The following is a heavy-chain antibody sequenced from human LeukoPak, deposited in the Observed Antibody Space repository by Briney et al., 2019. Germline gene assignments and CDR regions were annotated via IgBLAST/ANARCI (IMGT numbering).Heavy chain of an antibody. J-gene: IGHJ4*02. CDR2: ISSSGDYI. CDR1: GFTFSSYS. Sequence: GGSLRLSCAASGFTFSSYSINWVRQAPGKGLEWVSSISSSGDYIYYADSVKGRFTIPKDNAKNSLYLQMNSLRAEDTAVYYXARGGSEWFGELAYWGQGTLVTVSS. V-gene: IGHV3-21*01. D-gene: IGHD3-10*01. CDR3: ARGGSEWFGELAY.